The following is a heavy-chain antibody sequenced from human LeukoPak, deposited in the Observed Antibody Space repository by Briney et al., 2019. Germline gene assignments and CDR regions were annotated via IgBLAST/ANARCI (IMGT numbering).Heavy chain of an antibody. CDR3: AKVQEMDTILPPFHY. CDR1: GFTFSSYG. Sequence: GGSLRLSCAASGFTFSSYGMHWVRQAPGKGLEWVAVISYDGSNKYYADPVKGRFTISRDNSKNTLYLQVNSLRAADTAIYYCAKVQEMDTILPPFHYWGQGTLVTVSS. CDR2: ISYDGSNK. J-gene: IGHJ4*02. D-gene: IGHD5-24*01. V-gene: IGHV3-30*18.